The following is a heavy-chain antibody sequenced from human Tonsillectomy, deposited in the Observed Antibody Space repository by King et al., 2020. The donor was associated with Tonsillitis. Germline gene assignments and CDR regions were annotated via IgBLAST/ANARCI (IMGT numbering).Heavy chain of an antibody. CDR2: VHSNGLT. D-gene: IGHD3-3*01. J-gene: IGHJ5*02. Sequence: QLQESGPGLVKSSETLSLTCTVSGGSISNHYWSWLRQPAGKGLEGIGRVHSNGLTNYNPSLRTRVAMSIDTSKNEISLILHSVTAAAIAVYFCAGATIGDSGYFDPWGQGTLVTVSS. CDR3: AGATIGDSGYFDP. V-gene: IGHV4-4*07. CDR1: GGSISNHY.